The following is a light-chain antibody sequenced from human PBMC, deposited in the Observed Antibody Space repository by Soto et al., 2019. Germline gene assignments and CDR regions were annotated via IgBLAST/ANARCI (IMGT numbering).Light chain of an antibody. Sequence: QSVLTRLRAVSGSPGQSVTISCTGTSSDVCGYNYVSWYQQYPGKPPNLIIYNVGTRRLGVPGRFSGSKSGNTASLTISGLQAEDEAKYYCCSDAGSYPFVLGSSTKVTVL. CDR3: CSDAGSYPFV. J-gene: IGLJ1*01. CDR1: SSDVCGYNY. V-gene: IGLV2-11*01. CDR2: NVG.